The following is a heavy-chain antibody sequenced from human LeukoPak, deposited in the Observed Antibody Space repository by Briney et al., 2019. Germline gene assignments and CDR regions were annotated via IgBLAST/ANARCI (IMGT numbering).Heavy chain of an antibody. Sequence: GGSLRLSCAVSGFTVSSNYMTWVRQATGEGLEWVSVIYSGGSIYYADSVKGRFTISRDISKNTVDLQLNSLRAEDTAVYYCASGKETSMAQGYWGQGTLVTVSS. CDR1: GFTVSSNY. CDR3: ASGKETSMAQGY. V-gene: IGHV3-53*01. J-gene: IGHJ4*02. D-gene: IGHD5-18*01. CDR2: IYSGGSI.